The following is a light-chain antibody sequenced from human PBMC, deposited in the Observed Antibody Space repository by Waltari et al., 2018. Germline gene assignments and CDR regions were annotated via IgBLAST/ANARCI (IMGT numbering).Light chain of an antibody. J-gene: IGLJ1*01. Sequence: QSVLTQPASASGTPGQRVTIPCSGSRSNIGVNYVCWYQHLPGTAPKLLFSRTEQRPAGVPARFSGSKSGTSASLAISGLRSEDEADYYCSSYAGSNNLGVFGTGTKVTVL. V-gene: IGLV1-47*01. CDR1: RSNIGVNY. CDR2: RTE. CDR3: SSYAGSNNLGV.